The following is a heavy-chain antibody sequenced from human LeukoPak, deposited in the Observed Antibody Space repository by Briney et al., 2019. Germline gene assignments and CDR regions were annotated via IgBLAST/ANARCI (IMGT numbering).Heavy chain of an antibody. CDR2: INHSGST. CDR3: ARGSSSSSRPYFQH. V-gene: IGHV4-34*01. D-gene: IGHD6-13*01. J-gene: IGHJ1*01. Sequence: NSSETLSLTCAVYGGSFSGYYWSWIRQPPGKGLEWIGEINHSGSTNYNPSLKSRVTISVDTSKNQFSLKLSSVTAADTAVYYCARGSSSSSRPYFQHWGQGTLVTVSS. CDR1: GGSFSGYY.